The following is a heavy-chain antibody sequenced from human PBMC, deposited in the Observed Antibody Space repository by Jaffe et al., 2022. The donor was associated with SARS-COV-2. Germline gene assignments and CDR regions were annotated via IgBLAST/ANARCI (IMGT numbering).Heavy chain of an antibody. CDR2: MNPNSGNT. V-gene: IGHV1-8*01. CDR3: ARGAGYYDFWSGYSLDY. CDR1: GYTFTSYD. J-gene: IGHJ4*02. D-gene: IGHD3-3*01. Sequence: QVQLVQSGAEVKKPGASVKVSCKASGYTFTSYDINWVRQATGQGLEWMGWMNPNSGNTGYAQKFQGRVTMTRNTSISTAYMELSSLRSEDTAVYYCARGAGYYDFWSGYSLDYWGQGTLVTVSS.